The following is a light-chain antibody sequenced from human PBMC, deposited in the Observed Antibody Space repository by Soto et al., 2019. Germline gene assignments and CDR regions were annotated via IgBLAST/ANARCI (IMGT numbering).Light chain of an antibody. Sequence: EIVMTQSPATLSVSPGERATLSCRASQSVSLNLAWYQQRPGQAPRLLIYGASTRATGIPVRFSGSGSGTEFTLTISSLQSEDFAVSYCQQYNHWPETFGQGTKVEI. CDR2: GAS. CDR1: QSVSLN. CDR3: QQYNHWPET. V-gene: IGKV3-15*01. J-gene: IGKJ1*01.